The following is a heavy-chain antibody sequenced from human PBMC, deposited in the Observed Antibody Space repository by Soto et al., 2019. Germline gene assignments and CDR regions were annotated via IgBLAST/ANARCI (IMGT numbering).Heavy chain of an antibody. V-gene: IGHV3-30*18. CDR1: GFTFSSYG. CDR2: ISYDGSNK. D-gene: IGHD6-13*01. J-gene: IGHJ4*02. Sequence: QVQLVESGGGVVQPGRSLRLSCAASGFTFSSYGMHWVRQAPGKGLEWVAVISYDGSNKYYADSVKGRFTISRDNSKNTLYLQMNSLRAEDTAVYYCAKPAAAGTSRDYWGQGTLVTVSS. CDR3: AKPAAAGTSRDY.